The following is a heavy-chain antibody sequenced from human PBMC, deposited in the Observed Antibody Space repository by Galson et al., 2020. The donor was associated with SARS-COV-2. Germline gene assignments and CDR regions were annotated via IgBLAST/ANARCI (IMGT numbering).Heavy chain of an antibody. D-gene: IGHD5-12*01. CDR2: QFHSGSP. CDR3: VRDGPPGYGATEH. Sequence: SETLSLTCAVSGYSITSGYYWGWIRQTPGKGLEWIGSQFHSGSPYYKPSLRSRVSISVDTSSNRLSLKMTSVTAADAGVYYCVRDGPPGYGATEHWGQGILVTVSS. CDR1: GYSITSGYY. J-gene: IGHJ4*02. V-gene: IGHV4-38-2*02.